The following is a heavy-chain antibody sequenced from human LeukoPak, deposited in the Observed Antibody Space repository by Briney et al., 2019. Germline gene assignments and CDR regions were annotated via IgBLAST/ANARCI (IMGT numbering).Heavy chain of an antibody. D-gene: IGHD2-21*02. V-gene: IGHV3-33*01. CDR3: ARGCGGDCYFAFDI. CDR1: GFTFSSYG. CDR2: IWYDGSNK. J-gene: IGHJ3*02. Sequence: PGGSLRLSRAASGFTFSSYGMHWVRQAPGKGLEWVAVIWYDGSNKYYADSVKGRFTISRDNSKNTLYLQMNSLRAEDTAVYYCARGCGGDCYFAFDIWGQGTMVTVSS.